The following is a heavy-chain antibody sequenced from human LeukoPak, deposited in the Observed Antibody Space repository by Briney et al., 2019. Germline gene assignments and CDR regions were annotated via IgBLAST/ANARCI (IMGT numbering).Heavy chain of an antibody. CDR1: GFTFSSYG. Sequence: GGSLRLSCAASGFTFSSYGMHWVRQAPGKGLEWVAVIWYDGSNKYYADSVKGRFTISRDNSKNTPYLQMNSLRAEDTAVYYCARSFTMVRGVNALNYWGQGTLVTVSS. CDR3: ARSFTMVRGVNALNY. J-gene: IGHJ4*02. CDR2: IWYDGSNK. D-gene: IGHD3-10*01. V-gene: IGHV3-33*01.